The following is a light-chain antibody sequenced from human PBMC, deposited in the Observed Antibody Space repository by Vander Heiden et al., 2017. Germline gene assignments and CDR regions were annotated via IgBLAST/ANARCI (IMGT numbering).Light chain of an antibody. CDR3: QQNYNLPIT. CDR2: DAS. CDR1: QDISSY. V-gene: IGKV1-33*01. J-gene: IGKJ5*01. Sequence: DIQMTQSPSSLSASVGDRVTITCQASQDISSYLNWYQQKPGKAPKLLIYDASNLETGVPSRFSGSGSGTDFTFTISSLQPEDIATYYCQQNYNLPITFGQGTRLEIK.